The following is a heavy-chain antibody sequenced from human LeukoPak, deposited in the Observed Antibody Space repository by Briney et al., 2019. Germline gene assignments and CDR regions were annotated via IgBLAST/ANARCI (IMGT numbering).Heavy chain of an antibody. CDR1: AFPFSDYY. D-gene: IGHD2-2*01. Sequence: PGGSLRLSCAASAFPFSDYYMSWIRQAPGKGLEWVSYISGIGSTIHYADSVKGRFTISRDNARNSLYLQMNSLRAEDTAVYYCARVTGCSSTSCYARGPPPPVADYWGQGTLVTVSS. V-gene: IGHV3-11*01. J-gene: IGHJ4*02. CDR2: ISGIGSTI. CDR3: ARVTGCSSTSCYARGPPPPVADY.